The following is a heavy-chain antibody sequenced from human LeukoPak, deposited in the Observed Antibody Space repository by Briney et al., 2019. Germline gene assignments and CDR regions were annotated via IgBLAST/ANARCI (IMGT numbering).Heavy chain of an antibody. J-gene: IGHJ3*02. V-gene: IGHV3-23*01. CDR2: ISGSGSST. CDR3: ARWELLGRGDAFDI. Sequence: GGSLRLSCAASGFTFSSYAMSWVRQAPGEGLQWVSDISGSGSSTYYADSVRGRFTISRDNAKNSLYLQMNSLRAEDTAVYYCARWELLGRGDAFDIWGQGTMVTVSS. D-gene: IGHD1-26*01. CDR1: GFTFSSYA.